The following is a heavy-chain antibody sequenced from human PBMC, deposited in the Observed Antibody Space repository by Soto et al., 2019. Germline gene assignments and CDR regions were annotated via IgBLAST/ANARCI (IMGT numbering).Heavy chain of an antibody. CDR3: ARFVCSTGLNRCYFDY. CDR1: GGSLSGYY. J-gene: IGHJ4*02. Sequence: SETLSLTCAVYGGSLSGYYWSWIRQPPGKALDWIGEINHSASTNYNPSLKSRVTISVDTSKNQCSLNLSSVTAADTAIYYCARFVCSTGLNRCYFDYWGQGTLVAVGS. V-gene: IGHV4-34*01. D-gene: IGHD3-16*01. CDR2: INHSAST.